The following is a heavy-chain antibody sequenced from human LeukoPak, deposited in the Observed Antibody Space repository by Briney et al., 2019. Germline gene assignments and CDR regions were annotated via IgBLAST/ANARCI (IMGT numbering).Heavy chain of an antibody. Sequence: PGRSLRLSCAASGFTSDDYAMHWVRQAPGKGLEWVSGISWNSGSIGYADSVKGRFTISRDNAKNSLYLQMNSLRAEDTALYYCAKDIRGYYYYGMDVWGQGTTVTVSS. J-gene: IGHJ6*02. V-gene: IGHV3-9*02. CDR3: AKDIRGYYYYGMDV. CDR1: GFTSDDYA. CDR2: ISWNSGSI.